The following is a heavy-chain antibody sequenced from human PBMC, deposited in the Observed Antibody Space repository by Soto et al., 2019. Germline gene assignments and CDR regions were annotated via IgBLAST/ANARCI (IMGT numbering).Heavy chain of an antibody. J-gene: IGHJ6*02. V-gene: IGHV4-31*03. D-gene: IGHD6-6*01. CDR1: GGSISSGGYY. CDR3: ARGSSLAGLYYGMDV. CDR2: NYYSGIT. Sequence: QVQLQESGPGLVKLSQTLSLTCTVSGGSISSGGYYWTWIRQHPGKGLEWIGYNYYSGITYYNPSLKSRVTISLDTSKNQCSLKLSSVTAADTAVYYCARGSSLAGLYYGMDVWGQGTTVTVSS.